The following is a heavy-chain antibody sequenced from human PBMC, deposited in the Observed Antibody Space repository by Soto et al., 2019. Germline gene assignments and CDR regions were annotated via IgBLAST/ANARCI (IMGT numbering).Heavy chain of an antibody. Sequence: GGSLRLSCAASGFTFSSYGMAWVRQAPGKGLEWVSFSSATGAGTYFADSVKGRFTISRDNSKNTLYLQMTSLRADDTAVYYCAKDRRAGGNYGFYSDFWGQGALVTVSS. CDR1: GFTFSSYG. CDR2: SSATGAGT. J-gene: IGHJ4*02. V-gene: IGHV3-23*01. CDR3: AKDRRAGGNYGFYSDF. D-gene: IGHD1-7*01.